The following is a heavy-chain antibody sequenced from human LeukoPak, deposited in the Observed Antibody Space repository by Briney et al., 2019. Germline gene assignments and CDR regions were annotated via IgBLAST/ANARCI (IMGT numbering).Heavy chain of an antibody. V-gene: IGHV3-48*04. CDR3: ARDGQTDAFDI. CDR2: ISSSSSTI. J-gene: IGHJ3*02. Sequence: GGSLRLSCAASGFTFGSYSMNWVRQAPGKGLEWVSYISSSSSTIYYADSVKGRFTISRDNAKNSPYLQMNSLRAEDTAVYYCARDGQTDAFDIWGQGTMVTVSS. CDR1: GFTFGSYS.